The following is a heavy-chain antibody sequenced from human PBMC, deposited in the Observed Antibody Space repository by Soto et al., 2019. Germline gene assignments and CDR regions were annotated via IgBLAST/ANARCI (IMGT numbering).Heavy chain of an antibody. CDR1: GFTFSSYA. CDR3: ARDRASSSSVVPGTFDY. CDR2: ISYDGSNK. V-gene: IGHV3-30-3*01. J-gene: IGHJ4*02. D-gene: IGHD6-6*01. Sequence: GGSLRLSCAASGFTFSSYAMHWVRQAPGKGLEWVAVISYDGSNKYYADSVKGRFTISRDNSKNTLYLQMNSLRAEDTAVYYCARDRASSSSVVPGTFDYWGQGTLVTVSS.